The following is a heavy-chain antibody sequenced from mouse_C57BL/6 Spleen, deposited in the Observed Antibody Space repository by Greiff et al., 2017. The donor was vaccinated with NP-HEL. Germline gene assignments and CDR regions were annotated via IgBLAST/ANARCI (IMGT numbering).Heavy chain of an antibody. J-gene: IGHJ2*01. CDR3: TRCPSITTVVAPFGY. CDR1: GYAFSSYW. D-gene: IGHD1-1*01. CDR2: IYPGDGDT. Sequence: VQLQQSGAELVKPGASVKISCKASGYAFSSYWMNWVKQRPGKGLEWIGQIYPGDGDTNYNGKFKGKATLTADKSSSTAYMQLSSLTSEDSAVYFCTRCPSITTVVAPFGYWGKGTTLTVSS. V-gene: IGHV1-80*01.